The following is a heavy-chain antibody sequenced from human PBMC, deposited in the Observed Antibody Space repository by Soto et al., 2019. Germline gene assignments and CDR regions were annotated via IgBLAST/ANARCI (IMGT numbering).Heavy chain of an antibody. J-gene: IGHJ6*02. Sequence: GGSLRLSCAASGFTFSSYGMHWVRQAPGKGLEWVAVISYDGSNKYYADSVKGRFTISRDNSKNTLYLQMNSLRAEDTAVYYCAKDQVGITDSSSWYWARGDYYYYGMDVWGQGTTVTVSS. CDR3: AKDQVGITDSSSWYWARGDYYYYGMDV. CDR2: ISYDGSNK. D-gene: IGHD6-13*01. CDR1: GFTFSSYG. V-gene: IGHV3-30*18.